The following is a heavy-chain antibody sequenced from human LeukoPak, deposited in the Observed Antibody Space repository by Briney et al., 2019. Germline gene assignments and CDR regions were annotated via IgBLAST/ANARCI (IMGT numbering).Heavy chain of an antibody. Sequence: PGGSLRLSCAASGFTLSGYWMHWVRQAPGKGLVWVSRISSGGSITTYADSVKGRFTISRDNAKNTLYLQMNSLRVEDTAVYHCASGRGYSGSYYFDYWGQGTLVTVPS. J-gene: IGHJ4*02. V-gene: IGHV3-74*01. CDR2: ISSGGSIT. CDR3: ASGRGYSGSYYFDY. D-gene: IGHD5-12*01. CDR1: GFTLSGYW.